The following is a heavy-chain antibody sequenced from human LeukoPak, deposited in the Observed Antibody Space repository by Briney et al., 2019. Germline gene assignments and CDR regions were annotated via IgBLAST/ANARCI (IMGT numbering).Heavy chain of an antibody. J-gene: IGHJ4*02. Sequence: SETLSLTCTVSGGSISSYYWSWIRQPPGKGLEWIGYIYYSGSTNYNPSLKSRVTISVDTSKNQFSLKLSSVTAADTAVYYCARLGYGYGYDYGGKGTLVTVPS. V-gene: IGHV4-59*08. CDR3: ARLGYGYGYDY. D-gene: IGHD5-18*01. CDR2: IYYSGST. CDR1: GGSISSYY.